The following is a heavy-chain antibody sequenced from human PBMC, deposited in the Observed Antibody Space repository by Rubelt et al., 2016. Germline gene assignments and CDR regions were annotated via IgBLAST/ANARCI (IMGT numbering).Heavy chain of an antibody. V-gene: IGHV1-3*01. D-gene: IGHD2-15*01. Sequence: QVQLVQSGAEVKKPGASVKVSCKASGYTFTSYAMHWVRQAPGQRLEWVGWINAGNGNTKDSQKFQGRVTITRDTSASTAYMELSSLRSEDTAVYYCARGDIVVVVAACNPLDYWGQGTLVTVSS. CDR1: GYTFTSYA. J-gene: IGHJ4*02. CDR3: ARGDIVVVVAACNPLDY. CDR2: INAGNGNT.